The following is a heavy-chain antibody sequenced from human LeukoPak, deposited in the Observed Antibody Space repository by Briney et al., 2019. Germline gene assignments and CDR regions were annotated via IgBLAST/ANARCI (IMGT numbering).Heavy chain of an antibody. CDR2: INHSGST. V-gene: IGHV4-38-2*02. Sequence: SETLSLTCTVSGYSISSGYYWSWIRQPPGKGLEWIGEINHSGSTNYNPSLKSRVTISVDTSKNQFSLKLSSVTAADTAVYYCARRGIAVAGTGFDYWGQGTLVTVSS. J-gene: IGHJ4*02. D-gene: IGHD6-19*01. CDR1: GYSISSGYY. CDR3: ARRGIAVAGTGFDY.